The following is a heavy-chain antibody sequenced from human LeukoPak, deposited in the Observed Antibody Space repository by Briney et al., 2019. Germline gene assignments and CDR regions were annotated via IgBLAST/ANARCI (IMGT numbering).Heavy chain of an antibody. Sequence: GGSLSLSCAASGFTFSSYVMHWVRQAPGKGLEWVAVISYDGSNKYYADSVKGRFTIARDNSKNTLYLQMSSLRAEDTAVYYFAKSILVVPGAMLWVAIDGLAFGIWGPGTMVTVSS. CDR3: AKSILVVPGAMLWVAIDGLAFGI. D-gene: IGHD2-2*01. CDR2: ISYDGSNK. J-gene: IGHJ3*02. V-gene: IGHV3-30*18. CDR1: GFTFSSYV.